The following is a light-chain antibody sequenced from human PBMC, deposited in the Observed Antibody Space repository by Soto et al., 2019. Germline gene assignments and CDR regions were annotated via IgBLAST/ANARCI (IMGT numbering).Light chain of an antibody. J-gene: IGKJ2*01. CDR1: QSVSSSY. Sequence: EIVLTQSPGTLSLSPGERATLSCRASQSVSSSYLAWYQQKPGQAPRLLIYGASSRATGITDRFSGSGSGTDFTLTISRLEPEDCAVYCCQQYGSSDTFGPWTKLEIK. V-gene: IGKV3-20*01. CDR3: QQYGSSDT. CDR2: GAS.